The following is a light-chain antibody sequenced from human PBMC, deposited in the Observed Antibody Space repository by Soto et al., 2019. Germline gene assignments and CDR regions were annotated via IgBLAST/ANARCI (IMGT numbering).Light chain of an antibody. CDR1: QSVSSSF. V-gene: IGKV3-20*01. CDR2: GTS. CDR3: HQYVSSPT. J-gene: IGKJ1*01. Sequence: ETVLTQSPGTLSLSPGERATLSCRASQSVSSSFLAWYQHKPGQAPRHLIYGTSGRVTGIPDRFSGSGSGTDFTLTISRLEPEDFAVYYCHQYVSSPTFGQVTKVEI.